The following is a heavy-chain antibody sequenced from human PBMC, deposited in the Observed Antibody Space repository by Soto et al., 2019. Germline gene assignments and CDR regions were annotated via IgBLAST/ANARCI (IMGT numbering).Heavy chain of an antibody. CDR2: ISAHNGNT. CDR3: ARGRYGDY. V-gene: IGHV1-18*01. J-gene: IGHJ4*02. Sequence: QVHLVQSGAEVKKPGASVKVSCQGSGYAFTTYGITWERQAPGQGLEWMGWISAHNGNTNYAQKLQGRVTVIRDTSTSTAYMELRSLRYDSTAVYYCARGRYGDYWGQGALVTVSS. CDR1: GYAFTTYG. D-gene: IGHD1-1*01.